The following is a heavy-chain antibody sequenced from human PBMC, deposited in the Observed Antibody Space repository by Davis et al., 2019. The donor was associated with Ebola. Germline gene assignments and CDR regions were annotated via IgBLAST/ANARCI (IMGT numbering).Heavy chain of an antibody. Sequence: SQTLSLTCAISGDSVSSNSAAWNWIRQSPSTGPEWLGRTYYRSKWNNDYAVSVKSRITFNADTSKNQFSLQLNSVTPEDTAVYYCARGLTWPLDFWGQGTLVIVSS. CDR3: ARGLTWPLDF. J-gene: IGHJ4*02. V-gene: IGHV6-1*01. CDR1: GDSVSSNSAA. CDR2: TYYRSKWNN.